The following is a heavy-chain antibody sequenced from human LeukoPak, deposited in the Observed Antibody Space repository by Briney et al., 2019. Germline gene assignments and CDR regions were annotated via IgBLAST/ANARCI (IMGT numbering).Heavy chain of an antibody. CDR2: ISAYNGNT. Sequence: ASVEVSCKASGYTFTSYGISWVRQAPGQGLEWMGWISAYNGNTNYAQKLQGRVTMTTDTSTSTAYMELRSLRSDDTAVYYYASISVGATTSDYWGQGTLVTVSS. CDR1: GYTFTSYG. V-gene: IGHV1-18*01. CDR3: ASISVGATTSDY. J-gene: IGHJ4*02. D-gene: IGHD1-26*01.